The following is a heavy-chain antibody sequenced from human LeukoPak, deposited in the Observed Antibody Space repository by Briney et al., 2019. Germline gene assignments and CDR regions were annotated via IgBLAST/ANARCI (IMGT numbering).Heavy chain of an antibody. V-gene: IGHV4-34*01. CDR2: INHSGST. CDR1: GGSISSYY. CDR3: ARVNGRDDYGDQGRLDP. J-gene: IGHJ5*02. Sequence: SETLSLTCTVSGGSISSYYWSWIRQPPGKGLEWIGEINHSGSTNYNPSLKSRVTISVDTSKNQFSLKLSSVTAADTAVYYCARVNGRDDYGDQGRLDPWGQGTLVTVSS. D-gene: IGHD4-17*01.